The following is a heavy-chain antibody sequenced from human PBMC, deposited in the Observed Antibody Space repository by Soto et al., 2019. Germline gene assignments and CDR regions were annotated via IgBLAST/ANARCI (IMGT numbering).Heavy chain of an antibody. CDR3: AWTEQLWSGVYCFDH. Sequence: ASVKVSCKASGYTFTAYPMHWVRQAPGQRLEWMGWINVANGDTGYSQKFQGRVTVTRDTSASTVYMELSSLTSEDTAVYYCAWTEQLWSGVYCFDHWGKGTLVTVSS. CDR1: GYTFTAYP. D-gene: IGHD3-10*01. CDR2: INVANGDT. V-gene: IGHV1-3*01. J-gene: IGHJ4*02.